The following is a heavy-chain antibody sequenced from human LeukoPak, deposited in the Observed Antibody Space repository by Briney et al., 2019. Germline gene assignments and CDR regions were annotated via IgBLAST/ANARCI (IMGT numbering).Heavy chain of an antibody. V-gene: IGHV1-2*02. CDR1: GYTFTGYY. CDR2: INPNSGGT. Sequence: ASVKVSCKASGYTFTGYYMHWVRQAPGQGLEWMGWINPNSGGTNYAQKFQGRVTMTRDTSISTAYMELSRLRSDDTAVYYCARDAYSGYDDPDNYYHYYYMDVWGKGTTVTVSS. CDR3: ARDAYSGYDDPDNYYHYYYMDV. J-gene: IGHJ6*03. D-gene: IGHD5-12*01.